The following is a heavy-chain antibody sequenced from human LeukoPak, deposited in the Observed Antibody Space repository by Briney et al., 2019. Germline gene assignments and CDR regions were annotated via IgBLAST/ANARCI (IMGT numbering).Heavy chain of an antibody. J-gene: IGHJ4*02. CDR2: ISGSGGST. V-gene: IGHV3-23*01. CDR1: GFTFSSYA. D-gene: IGHD1-26*01. CDR3: GRSGTYAYFDY. Sequence: PGGSLRLSCAASGFTFSSYAMSWVRQAPGKGLEWVSAISGSGGSTYYADSVEGRFTISRDNAKNSLFLQMNSLTAEDTAVYYCGRSGTYAYFDYWGQGTLVTVSS.